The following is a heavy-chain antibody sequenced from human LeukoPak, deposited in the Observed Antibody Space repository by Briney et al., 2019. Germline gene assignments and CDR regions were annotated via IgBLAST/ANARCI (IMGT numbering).Heavy chain of an antibody. CDR3: ARGRYGDYH. D-gene: IGHD4-17*01. CDR2: INPDGSTT. V-gene: IGHV3-74*01. Sequence: HPGGSLRPSCAASGFTFTNYWMFWVRQAPGKGLVWVSGINPDGSTTTYADSVKGRFTISRENAKSTLCLHMNILRVEDTAVYYCARGRYGDYHWGQGILVTVSS. J-gene: IGHJ4*02. CDR1: GFTFTNYW.